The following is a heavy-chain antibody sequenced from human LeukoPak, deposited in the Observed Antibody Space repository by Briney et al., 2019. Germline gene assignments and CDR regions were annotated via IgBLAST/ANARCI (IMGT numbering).Heavy chain of an antibody. CDR1: GFTFDDYA. Sequence: PGGSLRLSCAASGFTFDDYAMHWVRQAPGKGLEWVSGISWNSGSTGYADSVKGRFTISRDNAKNSLYLQMNSLRAEDTALYYCAKAPRGMVRGLNWFDPWGQGTLVTVSS. D-gene: IGHD3-10*01. V-gene: IGHV3-9*01. CDR3: AKAPRGMVRGLNWFDP. CDR2: ISWNSGST. J-gene: IGHJ5*02.